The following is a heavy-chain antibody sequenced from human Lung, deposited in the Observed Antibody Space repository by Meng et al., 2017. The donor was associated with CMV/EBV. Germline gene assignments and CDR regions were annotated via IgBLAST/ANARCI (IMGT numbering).Heavy chain of an antibody. CDR3: ARTLYSHVPDL. Sequence: SETLSLTCNVSGGSTTSFYWSWIRQSPGKGLEWIGYVYYTGSTTYNPSFKSRAAISLDTSDHSFFLKLTSMIAADTAIYFCARTLYSHVPDLWGHGALVTVSS. V-gene: IGHV4-59*01. CDR1: GGSTTSFY. J-gene: IGHJ1*01. CDR2: VYYTGST. D-gene: IGHD5-18*01.